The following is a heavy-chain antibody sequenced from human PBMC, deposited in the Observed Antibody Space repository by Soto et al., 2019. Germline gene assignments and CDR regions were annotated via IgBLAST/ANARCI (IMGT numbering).Heavy chain of an antibody. Sequence: ASVKVSSKDSGYTFTSYAMQWVRQATGQRLEWMGWINAGNGNTKYSQKFQGRVTITRDTSASTAYMELSSLRSEDTAVYYCAREGSSSPCAYLGQGTLVTGSS. D-gene: IGHD6-13*01. V-gene: IGHV1-3*01. J-gene: IGHJ4*02. CDR3: AREGSSSPCAY. CDR1: GYTFTSYA. CDR2: INAGNGNT.